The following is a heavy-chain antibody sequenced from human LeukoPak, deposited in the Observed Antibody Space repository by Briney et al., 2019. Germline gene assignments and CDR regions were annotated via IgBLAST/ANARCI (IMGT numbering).Heavy chain of an antibody. J-gene: IGHJ4*02. V-gene: IGHV1-46*01. CDR3: ASRDCTNGLCPFDY. D-gene: IGHD2-8*01. CDR2: INPSGGST. Sequence: ASVKVSCKASGYTFTSYYMHWVRQAPGQGLEWMGIINPSGGSTSYAQKFQGRVTMTRDTSTSTVYMELNSLRAEDTAVYYCASRDCTNGLCPFDYWGQGTLVTVSS. CDR1: GYTFTSYY.